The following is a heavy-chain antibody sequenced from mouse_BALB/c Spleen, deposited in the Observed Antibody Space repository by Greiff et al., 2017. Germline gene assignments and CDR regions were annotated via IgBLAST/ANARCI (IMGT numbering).Heavy chain of an antibody. J-gene: IGHJ2*01. CDR3: ARDGYFLDY. CDR1: GYTFTSYW. D-gene: IGHD2-3*01. CDR2: INPSTGYT. V-gene: IGHV1-7*01. Sequence: VQLQQSGAELAKPGASVKMSCKASGYTFTSYWMHWVKQRPGQGLEWIGYINPSTGYTEYNQKFKDKATLTADKSSSTAYMQLSSLTSEDSAVYYCARDGYFLDYWGQGTTLTVSA.